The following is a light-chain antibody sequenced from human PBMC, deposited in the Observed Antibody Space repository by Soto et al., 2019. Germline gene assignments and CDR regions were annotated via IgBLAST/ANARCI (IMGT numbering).Light chain of an antibody. J-gene: IGKJ4*01. V-gene: IGKV3D-15*01. CDR1: QSVSSN. CDR3: QNRHNCPLT. CDR2: GAS. Sequence: EIVLTQSPATLSVSPGESATLSCRASQSVSSNLAWYQQKPGQAPRLLIFGASTRAIGIPDRFRGSGSGTDFTLTTSRLDPEDFAVYYCQNRHNCPLTFGGWTKVDLK.